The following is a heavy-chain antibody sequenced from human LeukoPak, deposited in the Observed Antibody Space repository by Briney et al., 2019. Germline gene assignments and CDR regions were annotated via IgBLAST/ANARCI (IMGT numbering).Heavy chain of an antibody. D-gene: IGHD6-13*01. CDR1: GFTFSSYG. Sequence: PGGSLRLSCAASGFTFSSYGMHWVRQAPGKGLEWVSLIYSGGSTYYADSVKGRFTISRDNSKNTLYLQMNSLRAEDTAVYYCARAGSSPARGYFDYWGQGTLVTVSS. V-gene: IGHV3-53*01. CDR3: ARAGSSPARGYFDY. J-gene: IGHJ4*02. CDR2: IYSGGST.